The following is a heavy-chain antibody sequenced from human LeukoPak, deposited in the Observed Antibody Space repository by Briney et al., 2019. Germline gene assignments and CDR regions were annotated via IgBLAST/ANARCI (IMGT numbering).Heavy chain of an antibody. CDR2: ISYDGSNK. CDR3: ATQLSSSSLLFDY. D-gene: IGHD6-6*01. V-gene: IGHV3-30-3*01. CDR1: GFTFSSYA. J-gene: IGHJ4*02. Sequence: PGGSLRLSCAASGFTFSSYAMHWVRQAPGKGLEGVAVISYDGSNKYYADSVKGRFTISRDNSKNTLYLQMNSLRAEDTAVYYCATQLSSSSLLFDYWGQGTLVTVSS.